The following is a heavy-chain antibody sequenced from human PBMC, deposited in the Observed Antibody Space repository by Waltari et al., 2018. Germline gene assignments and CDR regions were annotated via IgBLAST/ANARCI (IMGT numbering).Heavy chain of an antibody. V-gene: IGHV1-8*01. CDR3: AKPGRGAVAGAYYYYGMDV. J-gene: IGHJ6*02. CDR1: GYTFTSYD. D-gene: IGHD6-19*01. Sequence: QVQLVQSGAEVKKPGASVKVSCKASGYTFTSYDINWVRQATGQGLEWMGWMNPNSGNTGYAQKFQGRVTMTRNTSISTAYMELGSLRSEDTAVYYCAKPGRGAVAGAYYYYGMDVWGQGTTVTVSS. CDR2: MNPNSGNT.